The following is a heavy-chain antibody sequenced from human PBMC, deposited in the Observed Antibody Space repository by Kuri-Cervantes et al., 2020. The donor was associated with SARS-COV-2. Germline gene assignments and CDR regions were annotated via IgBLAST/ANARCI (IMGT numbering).Heavy chain of an antibody. CDR2: INHSGST. V-gene: IGHV4-34*01. CDR3: ARGRVGYSSVWSYWYFDL. Sequence: SETLSLTCAVYGGSFSGYYWSWIRQPPGKGLEWIGEINHSGSTNYNPSLKSRVTISVDTSKNQFSLKLSSVTAADTAVYYCARGRVGYSSVWSYWYFDLWGRGTLVTVSS. J-gene: IGHJ2*01. D-gene: IGHD6-19*01. CDR1: GGSFSGYY.